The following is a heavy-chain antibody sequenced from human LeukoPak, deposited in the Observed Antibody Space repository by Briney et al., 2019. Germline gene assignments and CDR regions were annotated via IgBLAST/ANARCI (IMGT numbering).Heavy chain of an antibody. J-gene: IGHJ4*02. CDR1: GGSISSSSYY. D-gene: IGHD3-10*01. V-gene: IGHV4-39*07. CDR3: ARDRYRGVPAG. Sequence: SETLSLTCTVSGGSISSSSYYWGWIRQPPGKGLEWIGSIYYSGSTYYNPSLKSRVTISVDTSKNQFSLKLSSVTAADTAVYYCARDRYRGVPAGWGQGTLVTVSS. CDR2: IYYSGST.